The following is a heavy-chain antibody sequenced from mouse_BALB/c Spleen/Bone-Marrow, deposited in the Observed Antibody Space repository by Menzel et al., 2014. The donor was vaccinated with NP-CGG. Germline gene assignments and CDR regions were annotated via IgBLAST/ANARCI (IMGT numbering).Heavy chain of an antibody. Sequence: EVKVVESGGGLVQPGGSRKLSCAASGFTFSGFGMHWVRQAPEKGLEWVAYISSGSSNIYYADTVKGRFTISRDNPKNTLFLQMTSLRSEDTAMYYCTRGGNWADFDYWGQGTTLTVSS. J-gene: IGHJ2*01. D-gene: IGHD4-1*01. CDR3: TRGGNWADFDY. V-gene: IGHV5-17*02. CDR2: ISSGSSNI. CDR1: GFTFSGFG.